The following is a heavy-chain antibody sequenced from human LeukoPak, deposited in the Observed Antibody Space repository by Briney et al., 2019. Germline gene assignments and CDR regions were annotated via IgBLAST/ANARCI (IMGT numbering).Heavy chain of an antibody. D-gene: IGHD3-10*01. CDR2: INPDGSGT. V-gene: IGHV3-74*01. J-gene: IGHJ4*02. CDR3: ARDSGSGSYSGY. Sequence: GGSLRLSCAASGFTFSSYWMHWVRQGPGKGLVWVSRINPDGSGTSHADSVKGRFTISRDNAKNTLYLQMNSLRAEDTAVYYCARDSGSGSYSGYWGLGTQLTVSS. CDR1: GFTFSSYW.